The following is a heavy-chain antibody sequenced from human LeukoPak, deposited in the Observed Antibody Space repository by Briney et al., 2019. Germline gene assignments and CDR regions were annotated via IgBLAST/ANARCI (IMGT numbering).Heavy chain of an antibody. D-gene: IGHD3-22*01. V-gene: IGHV3-7*01. Sequence: GGSLRLSCAASGFTFSSYWMTWVRQAPGKGLEWVANIKQDGSEKYYVDPVKGRFTISRDNAKNSLYLQMNSLRAEDTAVYYCATSLRLYYYDSSAYYAHWGQGTLVTVSS. CDR2: IKQDGSEK. CDR3: ATSLRLYYYDSSAYYAH. J-gene: IGHJ4*02. CDR1: GFTFSSYW.